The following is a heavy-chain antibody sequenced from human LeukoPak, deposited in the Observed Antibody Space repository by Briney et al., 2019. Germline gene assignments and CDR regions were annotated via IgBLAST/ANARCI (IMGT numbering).Heavy chain of an antibody. V-gene: IGHV4-61*05. J-gene: IGHJ6*02. Sequence: PSETLSLTCTVSGGSISSSSYYWSWIRQPPGKGLEWIGYIYYSGSTNYNPSLKSRVTISVDTSKNQFSLKLSSVTAADTAVYYCARHTTTVTSTRLVYYYYGMDVWGQGTTVTVSS. D-gene: IGHD4-17*01. CDR3: ARHTTTVTSTRLVYYYYGMDV. CDR2: IYYSGST. CDR1: GGSISSSSYY.